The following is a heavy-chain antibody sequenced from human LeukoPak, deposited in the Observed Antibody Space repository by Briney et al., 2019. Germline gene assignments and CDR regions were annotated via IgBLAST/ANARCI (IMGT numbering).Heavy chain of an antibody. CDR3: ARGGWTMVRGVSYYFDH. CDR2: INHSGST. J-gene: IGHJ4*02. CDR1: GGSFSGYY. V-gene: IGHV4-34*01. Sequence: SETLSLTCAVYGGSFSGYYWSWIRQPPGKGLEWIGEINHSGSTNYNPSLKSRVTISVDTSKNQFSLKLSSVTAADTAVYYCARGGWTMVRGVSYYFDHWGRGTLVTVSS. D-gene: IGHD3-10*01.